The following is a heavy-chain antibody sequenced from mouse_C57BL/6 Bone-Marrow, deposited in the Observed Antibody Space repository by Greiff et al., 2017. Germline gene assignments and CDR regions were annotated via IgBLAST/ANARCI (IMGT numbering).Heavy chain of an antibody. Sequence: QVQLQQSGAELARPGASVKLSCKASGYTFTSYGISWVKQRTGQGLEWIGEIYPRSGNTYYNEKFKGKATLTADKSSSTAYMELRSLTSEDSAVYFCARSYYDSSSDYFDYWGQGTTLTVSS. CDR2: IYPRSGNT. V-gene: IGHV1-81*01. CDR1: GYTFTSYG. CDR3: ARSYYDSSSDYFDY. D-gene: IGHD1-1*01. J-gene: IGHJ2*01.